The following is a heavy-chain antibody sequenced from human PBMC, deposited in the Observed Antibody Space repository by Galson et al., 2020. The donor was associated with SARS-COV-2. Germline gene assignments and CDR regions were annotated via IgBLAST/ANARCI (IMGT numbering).Heavy chain of an antibody. CDR1: GFTFKSHA. CDR3: APDGQHRGGWAFDY. J-gene: IGHJ4*02. CDR2: IFYDGSDK. Sequence: GGSLRLSCAASGFTFKSHAMHWIRQAPGKGLEWVAQIFYDGSDKYYVDSVKGRFTISRDDSEKTVYLQMNNLRADDTAVYYCAPDGQHRGGWAFDYWGQGTLVTVSS. V-gene: IGHV3-33*01. D-gene: IGHD6-19*01.